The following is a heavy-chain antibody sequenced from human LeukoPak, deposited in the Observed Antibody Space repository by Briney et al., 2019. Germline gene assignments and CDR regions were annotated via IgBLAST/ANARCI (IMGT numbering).Heavy chain of an antibody. J-gene: IGHJ4*02. V-gene: IGHV3-23*01. CDR2: NHISGDRT. CDR3: ARRATDSRGSYY. Sequence: GGSLKLPCSPSRFPFRNYPMLWVRQAPGKRLEWVSNNHISGDRTDYADSVKGRFPISRDNSKNPLYLQMTSLRVEDTAVYYCARRATDSRGSYYWGQGNLVTVSS. D-gene: IGHD3-16*01. CDR1: RFPFRNYP.